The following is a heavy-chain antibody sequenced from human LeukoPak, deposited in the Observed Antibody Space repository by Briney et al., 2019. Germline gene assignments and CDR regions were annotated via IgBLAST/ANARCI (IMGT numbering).Heavy chain of an antibody. Sequence: PSETLSLTCTVSGGSISSYYWSWIRQPPGKGLEWIGYIFNSGSTNYNPSLKSRVTISVHTSKNQFSLKVSSVTAADTAVYYCARRRRGYNGYEDAFDIWGPGTMVTVSS. D-gene: IGHD5-12*01. V-gene: IGHV4-59*08. CDR1: GGSISSYY. CDR3: ARRRRGYNGYEDAFDI. CDR2: IFNSGST. J-gene: IGHJ3*02.